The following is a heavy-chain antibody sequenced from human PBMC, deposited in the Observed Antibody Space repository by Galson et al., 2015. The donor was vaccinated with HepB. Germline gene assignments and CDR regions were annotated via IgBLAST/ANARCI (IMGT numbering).Heavy chain of an antibody. V-gene: IGHV3-30*02. D-gene: IGHD6-13*01. CDR1: GFTFSSYG. J-gene: IGHJ4*02. CDR3: AKDQGSSWYATYYFDY. Sequence: SLRLSCAASGFTFSSYGMHWVRQAPGKGLEWVTFIRNDGSIKFYEDSVKGRFSISRDNSKNTLYLQMNSLRAEDTAVYYCAKDQGSSWYATYYFDYWGQGTLVTVSS. CDR2: IRNDGSIK.